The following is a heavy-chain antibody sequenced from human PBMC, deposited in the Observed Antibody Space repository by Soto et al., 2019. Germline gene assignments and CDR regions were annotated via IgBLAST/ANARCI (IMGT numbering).Heavy chain of an antibody. CDR1: GFTFSSYA. V-gene: IGHV3-23*01. Sequence: PGGSLRLSCAASGFTFSSYAMSWVRQAPGKGLEWVSAISGSGGSTYYADSVKGRFTISRDNSKNTLYLQMNSLRAEDTAVYYCANPKRLYYYYYMDVWGKGTTVTVSS. CDR3: ANPKRLYYYYYMDV. D-gene: IGHD4-17*01. J-gene: IGHJ6*03. CDR2: ISGSGGST.